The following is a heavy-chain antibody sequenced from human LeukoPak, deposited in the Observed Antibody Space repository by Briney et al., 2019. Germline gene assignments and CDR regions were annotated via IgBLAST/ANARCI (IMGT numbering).Heavy chain of an antibody. D-gene: IGHD3-22*01. J-gene: IGHJ3*02. Sequence: GGSLRLSCAASGFIFSNYGMHWVRQAPGKGLEWVAVIWYDGSNKYYADSVKGRFTISRDNSKNTLYLQMNSLRAEDTAVYYCARGLNYYDSSGYYTGAFDIWGQGTMVTVSS. CDR3: ARGLNYYDSSGYYTGAFDI. CDR1: GFIFSNYG. V-gene: IGHV3-33*01. CDR2: IWYDGSNK.